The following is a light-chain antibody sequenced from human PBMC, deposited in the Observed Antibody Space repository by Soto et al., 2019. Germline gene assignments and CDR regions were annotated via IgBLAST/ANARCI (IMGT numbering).Light chain of an antibody. V-gene: IGKV1-39*01. Sequence: DIQMTQSPSSLSASVGDRVTITCRAGQNIFSSLNWYQQKPGKAPKLLIYAASTLHSGVPARFSGSGSGTDFTLTISGLQSEDFATYYCQQYYIFPLAFGGGTKVDIK. J-gene: IGKJ4*01. CDR2: AAS. CDR1: QNIFSS. CDR3: QQYYIFPLA.